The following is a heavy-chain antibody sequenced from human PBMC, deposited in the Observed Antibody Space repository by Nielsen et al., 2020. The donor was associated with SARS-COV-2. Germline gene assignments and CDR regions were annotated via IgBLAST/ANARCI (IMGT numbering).Heavy chain of an antibody. CDR2: ISYDGGNK. J-gene: IGHJ4*02. V-gene: IGHV3-30*18. CDR3: AKDIRRYSYGYDPLDY. Sequence: GESLKISCAASGFTFSSYGMHWVRQAPGKGLEWVAVISYDGGNKYYADSVKGRFTISRDNSKNTLYLQMNSLRAEDTAVYYCAKDIRRYSYGYDPLDYWGQGTLVTVSS. D-gene: IGHD5-18*01. CDR1: GFTFSSYG.